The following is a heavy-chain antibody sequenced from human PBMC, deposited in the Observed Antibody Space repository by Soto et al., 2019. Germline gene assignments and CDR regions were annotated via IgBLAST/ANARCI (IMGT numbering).Heavy chain of an antibody. Sequence: EVHLLESGGALVQPGGSLRLSCAASGFTFSSCAMGWVRQAPGKGLEWVSDIIDSGGSTYYADAVKGRFTISRDNSKSTLYLRMNSLRAEETAVYYCGKGRSYYYYYGVDVWGQGTTVTVSS. CDR3: GKGRSYYYYYGVDV. J-gene: IGHJ6*02. D-gene: IGHD1-26*01. CDR1: GFTFSSCA. V-gene: IGHV3-23*01. CDR2: IIDSGGST.